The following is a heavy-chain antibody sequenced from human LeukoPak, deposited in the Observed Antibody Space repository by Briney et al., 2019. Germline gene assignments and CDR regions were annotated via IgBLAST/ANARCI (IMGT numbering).Heavy chain of an antibody. CDR2: ISAYNGNT. Sequence: ASVKVSCKASGYTFSSYGISWVRQAPGQGLEWMGWISAYNGNTDYAQKLQGRVTITADESTSTAYMELSSLRSEDTAVYYCASRGGILTGYYPKYYFDYWGQGTLVTVSS. V-gene: IGHV1-18*01. J-gene: IGHJ4*02. D-gene: IGHD3-9*01. CDR1: GYTFSSYG. CDR3: ASRGGILTGYYPKYYFDY.